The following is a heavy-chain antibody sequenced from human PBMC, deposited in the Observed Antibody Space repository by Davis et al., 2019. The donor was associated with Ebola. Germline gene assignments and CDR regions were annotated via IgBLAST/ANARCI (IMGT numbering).Heavy chain of an antibody. D-gene: IGHD3-16*01. Sequence: ASVKVSCKASGYTFTSYGISWVRQAPGQGLEWMGWISAYNGNTNYAQKLQGRVTMTTDTSTSTAYMELRSLRSDDTAVYYCARDPGKWGIYYYYGMDVWGQGTTVTVSS. CDR2: ISAYNGNT. CDR1: GYTFTSYG. V-gene: IGHV1-18*04. J-gene: IGHJ6*02. CDR3: ARDPGKWGIYYYYGMDV.